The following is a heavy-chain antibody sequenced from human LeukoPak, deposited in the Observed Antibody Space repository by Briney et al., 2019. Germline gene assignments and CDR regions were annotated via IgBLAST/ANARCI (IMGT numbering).Heavy chain of an antibody. D-gene: IGHD6-25*01. J-gene: IGHJ4*02. CDR3: ARAYSSGWADY. CDR1: GFNFSSHW. Sequence: GGSLRLSCAASGFNFSSHWMHWVRQVPGKGLVWVSRINYDGSRTSYADSVKGRFTISRDNAKNTLYLQTNSLRAEDTAVYYCARAYSSGWADYWGQGTLVPVSS. CDR2: INYDGSRT. V-gene: IGHV3-74*01.